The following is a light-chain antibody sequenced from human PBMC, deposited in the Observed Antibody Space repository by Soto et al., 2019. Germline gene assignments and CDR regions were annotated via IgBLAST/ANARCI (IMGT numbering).Light chain of an antibody. CDR1: QSVGSN. CDR2: GAS. CDR3: QQYNNWPRT. Sequence: EIVMTQSTATLSVSPGERATLSCRASQSVGSNLAWYQQTPGQAPRLLIYGASTRATGIPARFSGSESGADFTLTISSLQSEDFAVYYCQQYNNWPRTFGQGTKVE. J-gene: IGKJ1*01. V-gene: IGKV3-15*01.